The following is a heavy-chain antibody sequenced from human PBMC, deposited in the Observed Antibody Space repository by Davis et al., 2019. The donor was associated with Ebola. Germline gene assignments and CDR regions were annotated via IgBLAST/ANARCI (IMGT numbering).Heavy chain of an antibody. D-gene: IGHD6-13*01. CDR3: ARARGAAGLIHRYYFDY. Sequence: GESLKISCAASGFTFSSYWMHWVRQAPGKGLVWVSRINSDGSSTSYADSVKGRFTISRDNAKNSLYLQMNSLRDEDTAVYYCARARGAAGLIHRYYFDYWGQGTLVTVSS. CDR2: INSDGSST. J-gene: IGHJ4*02. CDR1: GFTFSSYW. V-gene: IGHV3-74*01.